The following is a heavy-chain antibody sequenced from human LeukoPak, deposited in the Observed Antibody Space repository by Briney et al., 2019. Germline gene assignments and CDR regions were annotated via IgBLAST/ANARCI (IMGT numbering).Heavy chain of an antibody. V-gene: IGHV4-59*02. Sequence: PSETLSLTCTVSGGSVNNYFWSWIRRPPGKGLEWIGYIDDSGNTDYNPSLRSQVSISIPKSKNQFFLKLSSVTAANTAMYYCARSDYYGSGSHTVFDAFDIWGQGTRVTVSS. CDR1: GGSVNNYF. CDR2: IDDSGNT. CDR3: ARSDYYGSGSHTVFDAFDI. D-gene: IGHD3-10*01. J-gene: IGHJ3*02.